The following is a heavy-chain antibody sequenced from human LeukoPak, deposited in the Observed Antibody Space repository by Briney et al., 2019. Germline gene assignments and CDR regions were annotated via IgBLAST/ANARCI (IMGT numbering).Heavy chain of an antibody. J-gene: IGHJ4*02. CDR3: ARDRSGSY. D-gene: IGHD3-3*01. CDR2: INQDGSEK. CDR1: GXTFSGYW. Sequence: PGGSLRLSWAASGXTFSGYWVSWVRQAPGKGLEWVATINQDGSEKYYVDSVKGRFTISRDNAKNSLYLEMNSLRAEDTAIYYCARDRSGSYWGQGTLVTVSS. V-gene: IGHV3-7*05.